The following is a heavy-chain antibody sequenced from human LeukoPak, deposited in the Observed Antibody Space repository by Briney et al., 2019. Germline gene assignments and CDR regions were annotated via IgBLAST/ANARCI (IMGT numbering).Heavy chain of an antibody. CDR3: ATELISGPATRDD. CDR1: GLSFDNSV. Sequence: QPGRSLRLSCAASGLSFDNSVMHWVRQAPGKGLEWVAVISYDGSNRYYADSVKGRFTISRDNSKNTLYLQMNSLRAEDTAVYYCATELISGPATRDDWGQGTLVTVSS. CDR2: ISYDGSNR. D-gene: IGHD5-24*01. V-gene: IGHV3-30*03. J-gene: IGHJ4*02.